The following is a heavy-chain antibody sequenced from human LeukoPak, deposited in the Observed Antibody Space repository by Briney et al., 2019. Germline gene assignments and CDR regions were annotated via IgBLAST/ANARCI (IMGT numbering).Heavy chain of an antibody. CDR1: GFTVSSNY. CDR2: IYSGGST. V-gene: IGHV3-66*01. D-gene: IGHD3-10*01. J-gene: IGHJ6*03. Sequence: GGSLRLSCAASGFTVSSNYMSWARQAPGKGLEGVSVIYSGGSTYYADSVKGRFTISRDNSKNQLYLQINSLRAEDTAVYYCARGYGPGSYLLDYYYYYMDVWGKGTTVTISS. CDR3: ARGYGPGSYLLDYYYYYMDV.